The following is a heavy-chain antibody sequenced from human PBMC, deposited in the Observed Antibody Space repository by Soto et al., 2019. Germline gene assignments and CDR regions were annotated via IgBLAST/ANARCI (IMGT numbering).Heavy chain of an antibody. CDR1: EFTLSSHW. V-gene: IGHV3-74*01. CDR3: ARGNGHWRNAFEI. CDR2: INNDGSST. Sequence: EVQLVESGGGLVQPGGSLRLSCAASEFTLSSHWMHWVRQAPGKGLEWVSRINNDGSSTHYAESVKGRFTISRDNAKNTLYLQMNSLRAEDTAMYYCARGNGHWRNAFEIWGQGTMVTVSS. J-gene: IGHJ3*02. D-gene: IGHD1-1*01.